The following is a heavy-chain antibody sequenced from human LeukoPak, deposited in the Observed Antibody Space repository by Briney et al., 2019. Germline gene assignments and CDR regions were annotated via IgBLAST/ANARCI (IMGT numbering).Heavy chain of an antibody. CDR3: ATLNTDGCYFDN. D-gene: IGHD5-24*01. Sequence: SATVSLTCSVSGGSISNSRYYWGWLRQPPGKGLEWIGSIYYSGATNSNPSLRSRLTISVDTSKNQFSLKLGSVTAADAAVYYCATLNTDGCYFDNWGQGTLVTVSS. J-gene: IGHJ4*02. CDR2: IYYSGAT. V-gene: IGHV4-39*01. CDR1: GGSISNSRYY.